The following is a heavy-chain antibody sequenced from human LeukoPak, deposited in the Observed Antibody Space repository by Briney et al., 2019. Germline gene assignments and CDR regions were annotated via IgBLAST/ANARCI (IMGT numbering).Heavy chain of an antibody. V-gene: IGHV5-51*01. CDR3: ARASGDGRFDY. J-gene: IGHJ4*02. Sequence: GASLQISFKASGSNFMTYWIGWVRQMPGQGLELMGIIYPGESDIRYSPSFQGQVTISADKSISTAYLQWSSLKASDTAIYYCARASGDGRFDYWGQGTLVTVSS. CDR2: IYPGESDI. D-gene: IGHD4-17*01. CDR1: GSNFMTYW.